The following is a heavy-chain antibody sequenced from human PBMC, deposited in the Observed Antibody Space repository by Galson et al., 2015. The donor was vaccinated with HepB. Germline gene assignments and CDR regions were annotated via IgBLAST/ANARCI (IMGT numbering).Heavy chain of an antibody. J-gene: IGHJ2*01. V-gene: IGHV3-48*01. CDR3: ARGSGPTGNHYWYFDL. Sequence: SLRLSCAVSGFSLSAYSMRWVRQAPGKGLEWISYISSQSWTIYHADSVKGRFTISRDNARNSLNLQMTSLRAEDTAVYYCARGSGPTGNHYWYFDLWGRGTLVTVSS. CDR1: GFSLSAYS. D-gene: IGHD1-14*01. CDR2: ISSQSWTI.